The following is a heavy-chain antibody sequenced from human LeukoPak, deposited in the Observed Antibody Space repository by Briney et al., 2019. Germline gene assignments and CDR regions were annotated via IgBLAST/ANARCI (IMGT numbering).Heavy chain of an antibody. CDR2: IYYSGST. CDR3: ARYEAVAGNFDY. CDR1: GGSISSYY. D-gene: IGHD6-19*01. V-gene: IGHV4-59*08. J-gene: IGHJ4*02. Sequence: PSETLSLTCTVSGGSISSYYWSWIRQPPGKGLEWIGYIYYSGSTNYNPSLKSRVTISVDTSKNQFSLKLSSVTAAGTAVYYCARYEAVAGNFDYWGQGTLVTVSS.